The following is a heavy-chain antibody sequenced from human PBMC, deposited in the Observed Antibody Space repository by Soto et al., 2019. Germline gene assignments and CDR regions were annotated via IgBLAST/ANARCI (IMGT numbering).Heavy chain of an antibody. D-gene: IGHD1-26*01. CDR1: GGSISSHY. V-gene: IGHV4-59*11. Sequence: SETLSLTCTVSGGSISSHYWSWVRQAPGKGLEWIGHIYYRGSTNYNPSLRSRSTISVDTSKNQFSLKLNSVTTADTAVYYCARDGREASGMDVWGQGTKVTVSS. CDR3: ARDGREASGMDV. J-gene: IGHJ6*02. CDR2: IYYRGST.